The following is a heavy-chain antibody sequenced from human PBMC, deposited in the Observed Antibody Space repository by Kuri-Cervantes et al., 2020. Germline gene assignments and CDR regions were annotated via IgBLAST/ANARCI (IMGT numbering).Heavy chain of an antibody. CDR2: ISGSGGST. CDR3: AREGRLLSYPYNWFDP. D-gene: IGHD2-2*01. CDR1: GFSFSSYG. J-gene: IGHJ5*02. V-gene: IGHV3-23*01. Sequence: GGSLRLSCAASGFSFSSYGMSWVRQAPGKGLEWVSAISGSGGSTYYADSVKGRFTISRDNSKNTLYLQMNSLRAEDTAVYYCAREGRLLSYPYNWFDPWGQGTLVTVSS.